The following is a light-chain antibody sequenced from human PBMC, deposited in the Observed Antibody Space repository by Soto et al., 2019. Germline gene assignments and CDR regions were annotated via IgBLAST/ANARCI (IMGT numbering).Light chain of an antibody. Sequence: MVLTQSPATLPLPPGERATLSCRASERVWHYVAWYQQKPGQAPRLLIYDASTRATGIPARFSGSGSGTDYTLSISSLEAEDFAVYYCQHRDNWSYIFGQGTKLEMK. CDR3: QHRDNWSYI. CDR1: ERVWHY. J-gene: IGKJ2*01. V-gene: IGKV3-11*01. CDR2: DAS.